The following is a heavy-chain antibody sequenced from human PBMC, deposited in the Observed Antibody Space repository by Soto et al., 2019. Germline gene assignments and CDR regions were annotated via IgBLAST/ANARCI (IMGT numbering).Heavy chain of an antibody. D-gene: IGHD3-3*01. Sequence: ASVKVSCKASGYTFTSYAMHWVRQAPGQRLEWMGWINAGNGNIKYSQKFQGRVTITRDTSASTAYMELSSLRSEDTAVYYCARDRRYDFWSGYYYYYMDVWGKGTTVTVSS. CDR3: ARDRRYDFWSGYYYYYMDV. J-gene: IGHJ6*03. CDR2: INAGNGNI. V-gene: IGHV1-3*01. CDR1: GYTFTSYA.